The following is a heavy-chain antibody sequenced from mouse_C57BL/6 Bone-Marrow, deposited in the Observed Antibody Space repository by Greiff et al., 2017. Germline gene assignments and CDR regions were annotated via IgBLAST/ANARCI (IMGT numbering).Heavy chain of an antibody. J-gene: IGHJ3*01. Sequence: QVQLKESGAELARPGASVKLSCTASGYTFTSYGISWVKQRTGQGLEWIGEIYHRSGNTYYNEKFKGKATLTADKSSSTAYMELRSLTSEGSAVYFGARFPLYYGYDEGFAYWGQGTLVTVSA. CDR1: GYTFTSYG. CDR2: IYHRSGNT. V-gene: IGHV1-81*01. CDR3: ARFPLYYGYDEGFAY. D-gene: IGHD2-2*01.